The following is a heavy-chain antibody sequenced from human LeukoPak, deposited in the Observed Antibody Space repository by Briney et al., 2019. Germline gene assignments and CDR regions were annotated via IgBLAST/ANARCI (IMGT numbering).Heavy chain of an antibody. CDR1: GFTVSTNY. CDR2: IYSSGDT. Sequence: PGGSLRLSCTASGFTVSTNYMSWVRQAPGKGLEWVSVIYSSGDTYYADSVKGRFTISRDDSKNTLYLQMNSLRAEDTAAYFCARAYYDILTTDSWGQGTLVSVSS. V-gene: IGHV3-66*01. CDR3: ARAYYDILTTDS. D-gene: IGHD3-9*01. J-gene: IGHJ4*02.